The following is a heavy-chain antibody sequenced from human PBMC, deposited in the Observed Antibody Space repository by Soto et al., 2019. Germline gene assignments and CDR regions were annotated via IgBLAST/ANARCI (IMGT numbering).Heavy chain of an antibody. V-gene: IGHV1-46*03. D-gene: IGHD6-13*01. CDR1: GYTFTSYY. Sequence: GASVKVSCKASGYTFTSYYMHWVRQAPGQGLEWMGIINPSGGSTSYAQKFQGRVTMTRDTSTSTVYMELSSLRSEDTAVYYCARGGYSSPRIALYYYYGMDVWGQGTTVTVSS. CDR3: ARGGYSSPRIALYYYYGMDV. CDR2: INPSGGST. J-gene: IGHJ6*02.